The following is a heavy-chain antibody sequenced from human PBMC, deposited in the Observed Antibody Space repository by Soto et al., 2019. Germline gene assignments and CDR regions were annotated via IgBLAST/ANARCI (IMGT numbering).Heavy chain of an antibody. J-gene: IGHJ5*01. CDR3: AISGVCSIISCYLTFDS. CDR1: GFSFSNHA. Sequence: ESGGVVVQPGRSLRLSCAATGFSFSNHAMHWVRHAPGKGLEWVAIISSDGSSEDYADAVKGRFSISRDNSKNTLYLQMNSLRTEDTAMYYCAISGVCSIISCYLTFDSCGQGTLVTVSS. D-gene: IGHD2-2*01. V-gene: IGHV3-30-3*01. CDR2: ISSDGSSE.